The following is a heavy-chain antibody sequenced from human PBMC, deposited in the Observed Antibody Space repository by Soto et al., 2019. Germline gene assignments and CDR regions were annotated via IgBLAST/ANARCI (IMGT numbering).Heavy chain of an antibody. CDR2: ISSSSSYI. Sequence: GVSLRLSCAASGFTFSSYSMNWVRQAPGKGLEWVSSISSSSSYIYYADSVKGRFTISRDNAKNSLYLQMNSLRAEDTAVYYCARFGSGSYYNLSTIAFDYWGQGTLVTVSS. D-gene: IGHD3-10*01. J-gene: IGHJ4*02. CDR3: ARFGSGSYYNLSTIAFDY. V-gene: IGHV3-21*01. CDR1: GFTFSSYS.